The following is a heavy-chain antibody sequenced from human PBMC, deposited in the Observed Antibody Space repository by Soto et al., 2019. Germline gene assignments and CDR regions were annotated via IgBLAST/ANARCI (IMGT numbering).Heavy chain of an antibody. Sequence: QVQLVESGGGVVQPGRSLRLSCAASGFTFSSYGMHWVRQAPGKGLEWVAVIWYDGSNKYYADSVKGRFTISRDNSKNTLYMQMNSLRAEDTAVYYCARGTMVRGVINYYYYGMDVWGQGTTVTVSS. J-gene: IGHJ6*02. CDR3: ARGTMVRGVINYYYYGMDV. V-gene: IGHV3-33*01. CDR2: IWYDGSNK. D-gene: IGHD3-10*01. CDR1: GFTFSSYG.